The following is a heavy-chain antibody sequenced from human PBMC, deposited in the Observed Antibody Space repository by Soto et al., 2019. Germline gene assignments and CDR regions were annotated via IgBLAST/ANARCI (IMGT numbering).Heavy chain of an antibody. CDR1: GYSFTSYW. J-gene: IGHJ6*02. Sequence: GESLKISCTGSGYSFTSYWISWVRQMPGKGLEWMGRIDPSDSNTNYSPSFQGHVTISADKSISTAYLQWSSLKASDTAMYYCAGRSEWLLYGMDVWGQGTTVTVSS. CDR3: AGRSEWLLYGMDV. V-gene: IGHV5-10-1*01. CDR2: IDPSDSNT. D-gene: IGHD3-3*01.